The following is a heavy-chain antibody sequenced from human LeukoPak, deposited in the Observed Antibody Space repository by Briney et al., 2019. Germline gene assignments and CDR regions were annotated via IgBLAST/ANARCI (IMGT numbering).Heavy chain of an antibody. CDR1: GFIFNNYA. CDR3: AKDNRRHYTSGPNPDSLH. J-gene: IGHJ4*02. V-gene: IGHV3-9*01. CDR2: ISWNSGSI. D-gene: IGHD6-19*01. Sequence: GGSLWLSCAGSGFIFNNYAMHWVRQPPGKGLEWVSGISWNSGSIDYADSVKGRFTISRDNAKNSLYLQMNSLRVEDTAFYYCAKDNRRHYTSGPNPDSLHWGQGALVTVSS.